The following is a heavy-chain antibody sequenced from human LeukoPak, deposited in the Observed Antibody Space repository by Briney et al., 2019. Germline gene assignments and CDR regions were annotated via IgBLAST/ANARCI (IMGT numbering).Heavy chain of an antibody. CDR2: IYFSGST. CDR1: GDSISSSSYY. Sequence: SETLSLTCTVSGDSISSSSYYWGWIRQPPGKGLGWIGSIYFSGSTYYNPSLKSRVTISVDTSNNQFSLRLSSVTAADTAVYYCARTLLYYYDGSGNNFDYWGQGTLVTVSS. D-gene: IGHD3-22*01. J-gene: IGHJ4*02. CDR3: ARTLLYYYDGSGNNFDY. V-gene: IGHV4-39*01.